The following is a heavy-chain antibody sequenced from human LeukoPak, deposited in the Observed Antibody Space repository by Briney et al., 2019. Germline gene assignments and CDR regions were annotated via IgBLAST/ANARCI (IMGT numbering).Heavy chain of an antibody. CDR2: ISYDGSNK. CDR3: ANIEVATYFDY. CDR1: GFTFSSYA. D-gene: IGHD5-12*01. V-gene: IGHV3-30*04. J-gene: IGHJ4*02. Sequence: GRSLRLSCAASGFTFSSYAMHWVRQAPGKGLEWVAVISYDGSNKCYADSVKGRFTISRDNSKNTLYLQMNSLRAEDTAVYYCANIEVATYFDYWGRGTLVTVSS.